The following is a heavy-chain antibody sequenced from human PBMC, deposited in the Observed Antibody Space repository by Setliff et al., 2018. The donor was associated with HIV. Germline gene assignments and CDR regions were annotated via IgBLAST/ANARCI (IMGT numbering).Heavy chain of an antibody. D-gene: IGHD2-2*01. V-gene: IGHV1-69*05. CDR1: GGTFSNYG. CDR2: IIPISGTA. J-gene: IGHJ5*02. CDR3: ARDFGGYCSSMSCPGLFDP. Sequence: SVKVSCKASGGTFSNYGMSWVRQAPGQGLECMGGIIPISGTANYAQKFQGRVTITTDESTSTAYMELSGLRSEDTAVYYCARDFGGYCSSMSCPGLFDPWGQGTLVTVSS.